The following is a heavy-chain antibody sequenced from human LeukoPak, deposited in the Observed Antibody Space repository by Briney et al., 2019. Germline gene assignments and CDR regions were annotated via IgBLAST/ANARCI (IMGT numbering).Heavy chain of an antibody. Sequence: GGSLRLSCAASGFTFSSYVMHWVRQAPGKGLEWVSYISSSGSTIYYADSVKGRFTISRDHSKNTLYLQMDSLRAEDTAVYYCARENGYKVFDYWGQGTLVTVSS. CDR2: ISSSGSTI. V-gene: IGHV3-48*01. CDR3: ARENGYKVFDY. J-gene: IGHJ4*02. CDR1: GFTFSSYV. D-gene: IGHD5-24*01.